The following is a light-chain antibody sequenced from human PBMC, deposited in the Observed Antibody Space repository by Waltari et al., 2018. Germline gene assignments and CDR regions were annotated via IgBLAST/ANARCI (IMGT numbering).Light chain of an antibody. CDR1: QSLFYRSFNKDS. J-gene: IGKJ2*01. V-gene: IGKV4-1*01. Sequence: DIVMTQSPDSLPVSLGERATINCQSSQSLFYRSFNKDSLAWYQQKPGQPPKRLIYWASTRESGVPDRFSGSGSGTDFTLTISSLHAEDVAVYYCQQYYVAPVTFGQGTKLEIK. CDR2: WAS. CDR3: QQYYVAPVT.